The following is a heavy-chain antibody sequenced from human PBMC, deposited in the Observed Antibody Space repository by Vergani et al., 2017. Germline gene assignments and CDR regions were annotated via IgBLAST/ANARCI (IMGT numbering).Heavy chain of an antibody. J-gene: IGHJ4*02. V-gene: IGHV4-61*02. CDR3: ASANRNYRNLYYFDY. Sequence: QVQLQESGPGLVKPSQTLSLTCSVSGVSVSSTAFYWNWIRQPAGKGLEWIGRIYGSGNINYNPSLESRVTISRDTSKNQFSLKVHSVTAADTAVYYCASANRNYRNLYYFDYWGQGTLVTVSS. CDR2: IYGSGNI. D-gene: IGHD3-16*02. CDR1: GVSVSSTAFY.